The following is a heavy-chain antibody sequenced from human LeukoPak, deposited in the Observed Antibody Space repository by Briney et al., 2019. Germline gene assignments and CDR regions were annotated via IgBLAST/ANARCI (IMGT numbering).Heavy chain of an antibody. CDR3: ARGTGLRNFDY. J-gene: IGHJ4*02. CDR2: IYTSGST. Sequence: PSQTLSLTCTVSGGSISSGGYYWSWIRQPPGKGLEWIGRIYTSGSTNYNPSLKSRVTISVDTSKNQFSLKLSSVTAADTAVYYCARGTGLRNFDYWGQGTLVTVSS. V-gene: IGHV4-61*02. D-gene: IGHD3-3*01. CDR1: GGSISSGGYY.